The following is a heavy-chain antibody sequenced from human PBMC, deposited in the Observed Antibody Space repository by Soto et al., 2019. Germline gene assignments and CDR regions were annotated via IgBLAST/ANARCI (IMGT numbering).Heavy chain of an antibody. CDR1: VFPFGANA. CDR2: LSHTGRRT. J-gene: IGHJ4*02. D-gene: IGHD1-26*01. V-gene: IGHV3-23*01. Sequence: EVQVLESGGGLVQPGGSLRLSCVVSVFPFGANAMSWVRQAPGKGLEWVSGLSHTGRRTSYADSVKGRFNISRDNAENTVYLPMNSLRVEDTALYYCATEMGATQGPFDNWGQGTLVTVAA. CDR3: ATEMGATQGPFDN.